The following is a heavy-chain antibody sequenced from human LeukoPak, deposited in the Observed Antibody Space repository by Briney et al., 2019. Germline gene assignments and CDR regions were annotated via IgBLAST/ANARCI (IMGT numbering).Heavy chain of an antibody. J-gene: IGHJ4*02. CDR3: ARMGCLSPSCYTLDY. CDR1: GYTFTSYG. D-gene: IGHD2-2*02. V-gene: IGHV1-18*01. CDR2: ISAYNGNT. Sequence: ASVKVSCKASGYTFTSYGISWVRRAPGQGLEWMGWISAYNGNTNYAQKLQGRVTMTTDTSTSTAYMELRSLRSDDTAVYYCARMGCLSPSCYTLDYWGQGTLVTVSS.